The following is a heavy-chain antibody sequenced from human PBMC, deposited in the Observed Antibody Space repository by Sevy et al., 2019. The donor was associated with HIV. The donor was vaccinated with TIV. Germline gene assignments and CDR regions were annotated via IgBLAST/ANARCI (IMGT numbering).Heavy chain of an antibody. V-gene: IGHV4-61*02. CDR3: ARGIYDILTGYYGGAVDY. J-gene: IGHJ4*02. CDR1: GGSISSGSYY. Sequence: SETLSLTCTVSGGSISSGSYYWSWIRQPAGKGLEWIGRIYTSGSTNYNPSLKSRVTISVDTSKNQFSLKLSSVTAADTALYYCARGIYDILTGYYGGAVDYWGQGTLVTVSS. CDR2: IYTSGST. D-gene: IGHD3-9*01.